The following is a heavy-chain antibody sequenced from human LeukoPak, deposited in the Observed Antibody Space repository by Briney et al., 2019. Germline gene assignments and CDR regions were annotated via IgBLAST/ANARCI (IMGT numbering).Heavy chain of an antibody. V-gene: IGHV4-39*01. Sequence: SETLSLTCTVSGGSISSGDYYWGWIRQPPGKGLEWIGSIYYSGSTYYNPSLKSRVTISVDTSKNQFSLKLSSVTAADTAVYYCARLVTMVRGVIEYWGQGTLVTVSS. CDR1: GGSISSGDYY. CDR2: IYYSGST. CDR3: ARLVTMVRGVIEY. J-gene: IGHJ4*02. D-gene: IGHD3-10*01.